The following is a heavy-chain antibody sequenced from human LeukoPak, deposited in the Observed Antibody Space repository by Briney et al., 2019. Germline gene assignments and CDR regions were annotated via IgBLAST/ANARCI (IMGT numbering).Heavy chain of an antibody. D-gene: IGHD3-16*01. CDR1: GFTFSSYA. J-gene: IGHJ4*02. CDR2: ISGSGGST. Sequence: GGSLRLSCAASGFTFSSYAMSWVRQAPGKGLEWVSGISGSGGSTYYADSVKGRFTISRDNSKNTLYLQMNSLRAEDTAVYYCAKMGGNLLGRHYFDYWGQGTLVTVSS. CDR3: AKMGGNLLGRHYFDY. V-gene: IGHV3-23*01.